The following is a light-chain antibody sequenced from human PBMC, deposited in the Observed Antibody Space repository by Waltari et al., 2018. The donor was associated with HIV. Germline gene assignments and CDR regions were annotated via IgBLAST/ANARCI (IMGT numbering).Light chain of an antibody. J-gene: IGKJ4*01. V-gene: IGKV1-39*01. Sequence: DIQMTQSPSSLSASMGDRVTITCRASQTISRFLNWYQQKLGKAPKLLIYAASSLQSGVPSRFSGSGSGTDFTLTISNLQPADFATYYCQQSYSIPPTFGGGTKVEI. CDR1: QTISRF. CDR2: AAS. CDR3: QQSYSIPPT.